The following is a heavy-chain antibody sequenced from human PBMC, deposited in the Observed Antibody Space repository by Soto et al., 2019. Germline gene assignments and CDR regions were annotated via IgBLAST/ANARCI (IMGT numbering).Heavy chain of an antibody. D-gene: IGHD6-6*01. CDR1: GFTFSSYA. J-gene: IGHJ4*02. V-gene: IGHV3-23*01. CDR3: ASLAARPDFFDY. Sequence: GGSLRLSCAASGFTFSSYAMSWVRQAPGKGLEWVSAISGSGGSTYYADSVKGRFTISRDKSKNTLYLQMNSLRAEDTAVYYCASLAARPDFFDYWGQGTLVTVSS. CDR2: ISGSGGST.